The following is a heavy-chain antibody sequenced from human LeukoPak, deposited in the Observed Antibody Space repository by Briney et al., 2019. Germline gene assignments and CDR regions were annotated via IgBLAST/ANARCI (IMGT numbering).Heavy chain of an antibody. Sequence: GGSLRLSCAASGITVGSNYMSWVRQAPGKGLEWVSILYSGGSTYYADSVKGRFTISRDNSKNTLYLQMNSLRAEDTAVYYCARVVGGFYLDYWGQGTLVTVSS. CDR3: ARVVGGFYLDY. V-gene: IGHV3-66*01. D-gene: IGHD3-10*01. CDR1: GITVGSNY. J-gene: IGHJ4*02. CDR2: LYSGGST.